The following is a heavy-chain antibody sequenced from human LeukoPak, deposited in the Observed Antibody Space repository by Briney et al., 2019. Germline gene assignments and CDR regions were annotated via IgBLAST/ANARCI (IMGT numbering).Heavy chain of an antibody. J-gene: IGHJ4*02. V-gene: IGHV3-21*05. CDR2: ISSSSSYI. Sequence: GGSLRLSCAASGFTFSSYEMNWVRQAPGKGLEWVSYISSSSSYIYYADSVKGRFTISRDNAKNSLYLQMNSLRAEDTAVYYCARVGRDGYNYLDYWGQGTLVTVSS. D-gene: IGHD5-24*01. CDR3: ARVGRDGYNYLDY. CDR1: GFTFSSYE.